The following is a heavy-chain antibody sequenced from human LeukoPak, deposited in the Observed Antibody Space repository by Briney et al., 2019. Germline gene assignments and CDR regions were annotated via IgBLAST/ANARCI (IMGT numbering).Heavy chain of an antibody. V-gene: IGHV3-7*01. CDR1: GFIFSDYW. CDR3: ARDGTAAGLYFDL. CDR2: IRQDGSEK. J-gene: IGHJ4*01. D-gene: IGHD6-13*01. Sequence: GGSLRLSCAASGFIFSDYWVNWVRQAPGKGLEWVASIRQDGSEKTYVDSVKGRFTISRDNTENSLYLQMSSLTAEDTAVYYCARDGTAAGLYFDLWGQGTLVSVSS.